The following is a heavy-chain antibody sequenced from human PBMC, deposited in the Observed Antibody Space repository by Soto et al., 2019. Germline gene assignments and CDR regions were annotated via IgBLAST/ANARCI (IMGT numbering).Heavy chain of an antibody. Sequence: QVQLQESGPGLVKPSGTLSLTCAVSSGSISSSNWWSWVRQPPGKGREWIGEIYHSGSTNYNPSLQSRVTKSVDKSKNQFSLKLSSVTAADTAVYYCARVDRNWFDPWGQGTLVTVSS. CDR3: ARVDRNWFDP. CDR2: IYHSGST. CDR1: SGSISSSNW. J-gene: IGHJ5*02. V-gene: IGHV4-4*02.